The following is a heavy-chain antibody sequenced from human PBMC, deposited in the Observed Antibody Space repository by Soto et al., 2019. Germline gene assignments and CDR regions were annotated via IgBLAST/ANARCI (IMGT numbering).Heavy chain of an antibody. Sequence: EVQLLESGGGLVQPGGSLRLSCAASGFTFSSYAMSWVRQAPGKGLEWVSAISGSGGSTYYADSVKGQFTISRDNSKNTLYLQMNSLRAEDTAVYYCAKGPDYYDSSGYYWGPDAFDIWGQGTMVTVSS. J-gene: IGHJ3*02. CDR3: AKGPDYYDSSGYYWGPDAFDI. D-gene: IGHD3-22*01. V-gene: IGHV3-23*01. CDR2: ISGSGGST. CDR1: GFTFSSYA.